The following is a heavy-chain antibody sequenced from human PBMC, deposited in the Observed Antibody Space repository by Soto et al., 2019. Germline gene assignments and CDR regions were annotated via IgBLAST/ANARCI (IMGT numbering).Heavy chain of an antibody. Sequence: GGSRRLGWAASGFTVTSYIMNWVGEAPGKGLEWVSSISSTTNYIYYGDSMKGRFTISRDNAKNSLYLEMDSLRAEDTAVYYCARESEDLTSNFDYWGQGTLVTVSS. CDR3: ARESEDLTSNFDY. CDR1: GFTVTSYI. CDR2: ISSTTNYI. V-gene: IGHV3-21*06. J-gene: IGHJ4*02.